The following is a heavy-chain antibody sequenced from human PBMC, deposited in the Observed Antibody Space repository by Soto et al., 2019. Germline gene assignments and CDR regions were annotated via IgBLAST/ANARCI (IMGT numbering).Heavy chain of an antibody. CDR3: ARTLPNRQLFDS. CDR1: GGFI. V-gene: IGHV4-59*01. J-gene: IGHJ4*02. CDR2: IYNSGRY. D-gene: IGHD1-1*01. Sequence: SETLSLTCTVSGGFIWGWIRQSPDKGLEWIGYIYNSGRYNYNPSLESRLTISIDTSKNQFSLRLASVTAADTAVYYCARTLPNRQLFDSWSQGTLVTVYS.